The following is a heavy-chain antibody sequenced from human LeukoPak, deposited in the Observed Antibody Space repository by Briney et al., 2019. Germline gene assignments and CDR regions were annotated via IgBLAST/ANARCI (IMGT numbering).Heavy chain of an antibody. V-gene: IGHV3-30*02. CDR2: IRYDGSNK. Sequence: GGSLRLSRAASGFTFSSYGMHWVRQAPGKGLEWVAFIRYDGSNKYYADSVKGRFTISRDNSKNTLYLQMNGLRAEDTAVYYCAKDYRYYGSGSHMDVWGKGTTVTISS. CDR1: GFTFSSYG. D-gene: IGHD3-10*01. CDR3: AKDYRYYGSGSHMDV. J-gene: IGHJ6*03.